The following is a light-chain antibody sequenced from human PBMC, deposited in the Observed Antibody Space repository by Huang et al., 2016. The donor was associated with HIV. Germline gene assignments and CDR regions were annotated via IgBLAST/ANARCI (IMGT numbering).Light chain of an antibody. V-gene: IGKV1-8*01. J-gene: IGKJ5*01. CDR3: QQYDTYPHT. CDR1: QDISNY. CDR2: AAS. Sequence: AIRITQSPSSLSASTGDRVTITCRASQDISNYLAWYQQKPGEAPKLLIFAASTLQSGVPSRFSGGGSGTYFTLTINCLQSEDLATYFCQQYDTYPHTFGQGTRVEIK.